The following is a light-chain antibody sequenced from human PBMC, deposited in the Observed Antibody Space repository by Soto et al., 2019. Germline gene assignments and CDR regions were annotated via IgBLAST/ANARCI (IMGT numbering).Light chain of an antibody. CDR3: QQYGDSPPT. CDR2: GAS. J-gene: IGKJ1*01. Sequence: EIVLTQSPGTLSLSPGERATLSCRASQSLSTNYLAWYQRKPGQAPRLLIYGASSRATDIPRRFSGSGSGTDFPLTITSLEPEDFAVYYCQQYGDSPPTFGQGTKVEIK. CDR1: QSLSTNY. V-gene: IGKV3-20*01.